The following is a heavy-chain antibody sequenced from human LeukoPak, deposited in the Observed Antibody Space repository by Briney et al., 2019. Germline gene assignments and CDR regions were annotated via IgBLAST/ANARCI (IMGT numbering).Heavy chain of an antibody. CDR1: GFTFSSYW. V-gene: IGHV3-74*01. J-gene: IGHJ5*02. D-gene: IGHD2-2*03. Sequence: GGSLRLSCAASGFTFSSYWMHWVRQAPGKGLVWVSHIHSDGSSTTYADSVKGRFTISRDNSKNTLYLQMNSLRAEDTAVYYCAKLLDSVVVPAANGFDPWGQGTLVTVSS. CDR3: AKLLDSVVVPAANGFDP. CDR2: IHSDGSST.